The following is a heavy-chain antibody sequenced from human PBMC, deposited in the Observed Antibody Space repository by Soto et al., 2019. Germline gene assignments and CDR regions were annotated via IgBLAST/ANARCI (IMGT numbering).Heavy chain of an antibody. D-gene: IGHD3-22*01. V-gene: IGHV3-74*01. CDR1: GFTFSTYW. CDR3: ARFYYDSSGYLPSPYYYYYGMDV. Sequence: GGSLRLSCAASGFTFSTYWMHWVRQAPGKGLVWVSRINSDGSTTNYVDSVKGRFTISRDNAKNSLYLQMNSLRAEDTAVYYCARFYYDSSGYLPSPYYYYYGMDVWGQGTTVTVSS. CDR2: INSDGSTT. J-gene: IGHJ6*02.